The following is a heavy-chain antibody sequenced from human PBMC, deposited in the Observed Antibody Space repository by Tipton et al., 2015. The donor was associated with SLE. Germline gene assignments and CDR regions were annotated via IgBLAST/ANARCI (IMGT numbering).Heavy chain of an antibody. Sequence: LACTVSGVSVSSGGYYWNWIRQHPGKGLEWIGCIHSRGSTYYTPSLKSRLTMSVDTSNNQFSLQLSSVTPADTAVYYCARHAFSGVAARRHWFDPWGQGTLVTVSS. CDR3: ARHAFSGVAARRHWFDP. D-gene: IGHD6-6*01. V-gene: IGHV4-31*03. CDR2: IHSRGST. J-gene: IGHJ5*02. CDR1: GVSVSSGGYY.